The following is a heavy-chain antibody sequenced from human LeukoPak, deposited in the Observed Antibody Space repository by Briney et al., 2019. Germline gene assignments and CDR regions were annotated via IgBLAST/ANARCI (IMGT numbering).Heavy chain of an antibody. CDR2: ISYDGSNK. Sequence: GGSLRLSCAASGFTFSSYAMHWVRQAPGKGLEWVAVISYDGSNKYYADSVKGRFTISRDNSKNTLYLQVNSLRAEDTAVYYCAREHPNWNDVPAFDYWGQGTLVTVSS. D-gene: IGHD1-20*01. V-gene: IGHV3-30*04. J-gene: IGHJ4*02. CDR1: GFTFSSYA. CDR3: AREHPNWNDVPAFDY.